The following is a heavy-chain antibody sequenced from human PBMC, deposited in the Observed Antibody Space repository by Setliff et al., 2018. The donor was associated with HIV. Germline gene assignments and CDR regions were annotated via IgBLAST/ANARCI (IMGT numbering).Heavy chain of an antibody. CDR2: LIPIVDIT. D-gene: IGHD2-8*01. CDR1: GGTFSNYA. CDR3: AKGPNFEDAFDI. V-gene: IGHV1-69*10. Sequence: SVKVSCKASGGTFSNYAFSWVRQAPGQGLEWMGGLIPIVDITKSTQKFRDRVTFTADESPKTAQMELSGLTFEDTAVYYCAKGPNFEDAFDIWGQGTVVTVSS. J-gene: IGHJ3*02.